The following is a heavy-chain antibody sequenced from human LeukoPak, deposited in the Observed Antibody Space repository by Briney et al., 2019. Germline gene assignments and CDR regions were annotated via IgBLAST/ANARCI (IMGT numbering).Heavy chain of an antibody. CDR3: AKASAAGGAYFDY. V-gene: IGHV3-21*04. CDR2: ISSSSSYI. CDR1: GFTFSGYG. J-gene: IGHJ4*02. D-gene: IGHD6-13*01. Sequence: GGSLRLSCAASGFTFSGYGMHWVRQAPGKGLEWVSSISSSSSYIYYADSVKGRFTISRDNAKNSLYLQMNSLRAEDTALYYCAKASAAGGAYFDYWGQGTLVTVSS.